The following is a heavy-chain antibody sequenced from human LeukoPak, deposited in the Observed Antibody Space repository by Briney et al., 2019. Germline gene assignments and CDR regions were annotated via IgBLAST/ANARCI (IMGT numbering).Heavy chain of an antibody. CDR2: INPNSGGT. CDR3: ASLSGITGTTPFDY. CDR1: GYTFTDYY. Sequence: ASVKISCKVSGYTFTDYYMHWVRQAPGQGLEWMGRINPNSGGTNYAQKFQGRVTMTRDTSISTAYMELSRLRSDDTAVYYCASLSGITGTTPFDYWGQGTLVTVSS. J-gene: IGHJ4*02. V-gene: IGHV1-2*06. D-gene: IGHD1-7*01.